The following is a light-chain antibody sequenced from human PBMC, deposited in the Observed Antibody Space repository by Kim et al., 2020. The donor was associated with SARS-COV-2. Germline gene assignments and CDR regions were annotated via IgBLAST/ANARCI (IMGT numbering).Light chain of an antibody. J-gene: IGLJ7*01. Sequence: SVNLTCTLSSGHSSYAIAWHQQQPEKGPRYLMKLNSDGSHSKGDGIPDRFSGSSSGAERYLTISSLQSEDEADYYCQTWGTGIHVFGGGTQLTVL. V-gene: IGLV4-69*01. CDR3: QTWGTGIHV. CDR1: SGHSSYA. CDR2: LNSDGSH.